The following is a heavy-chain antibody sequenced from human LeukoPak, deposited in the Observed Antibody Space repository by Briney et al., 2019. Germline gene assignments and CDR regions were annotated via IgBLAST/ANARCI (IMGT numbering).Heavy chain of an antibody. D-gene: IGHD3-10*01. J-gene: IGHJ6*04. CDR1: GFTFSSYA. CDR3: AKAGSGSYYKSRSGMDV. Sequence: PGGSLRLSCSASGFTFSSYAMHWVRQAPGKGLEYVSAISSNGGSTNYADSVKDRFTISRDNSKNTLYLQMSSLRAEDTAVYYCAKAGSGSYYKSRSGMDVWGKGTTAIVSS. CDR2: ISSNGGST. V-gene: IGHV3-64D*06.